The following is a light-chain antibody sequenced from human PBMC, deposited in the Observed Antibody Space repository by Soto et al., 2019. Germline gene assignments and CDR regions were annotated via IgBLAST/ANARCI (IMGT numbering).Light chain of an antibody. V-gene: IGKV2-30*02. CDR2: EAS. Sequence: IVLPQSPLSLPVTLGQPASISCRSSQSLVHSDGNTYLKWFQQSTVQSPRRLIYEASNRDSGVPDRFGGSGAGTGFTLSISRVEADDVWVYYCMQGITFTFGEGTRVEIK. J-gene: IGKJ4*02. CDR1: QSLVHSDGNTY. CDR3: MQGITFT.